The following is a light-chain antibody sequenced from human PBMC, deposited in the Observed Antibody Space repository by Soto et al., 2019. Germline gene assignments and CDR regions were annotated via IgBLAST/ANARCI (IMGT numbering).Light chain of an antibody. J-gene: IGKJ5*01. CDR2: DAS. CDR1: QSVSSY. V-gene: IGKV3-11*01. CDR3: QQRSNWIT. Sequence: EIVLTQSPATLSLSPGERATLSCRASQSVSSYLAWYQQKPGQAPRLLIYDASNRATGIPARFSGSGSGTDFTLTISSLVTEDFAVYYCQQRSNWITFGQGTRLEIK.